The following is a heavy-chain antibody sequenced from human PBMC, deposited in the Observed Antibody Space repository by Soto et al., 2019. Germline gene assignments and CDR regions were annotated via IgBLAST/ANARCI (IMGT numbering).Heavy chain of an antibody. J-gene: IGHJ4*02. CDR3: AWGGYYQSRAVYTFGD. D-gene: IGHD3-22*01. CDR2: IWYDGSNK. V-gene: IGHV3-33*01. Sequence: SLRLSCAASGFTFSSYGMHWVRQAPGKGLEWVAVIWYDGSNKYYADSVKGRFTISRDNSKNTLYLQMNSLRAEDTAVYYCAWGGYYQSRAVYTFGDRGEGALVTDAS. CDR1: GFTFSSYG.